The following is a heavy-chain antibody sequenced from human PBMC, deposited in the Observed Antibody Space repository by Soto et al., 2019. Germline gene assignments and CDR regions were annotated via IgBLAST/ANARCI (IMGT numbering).Heavy chain of an antibody. Sequence: GGSLRLSCAASGFTFSSYWMHWVRQAPGKGLVWVSRINSDGISTSYADSVKGRFTISRDNAKNTLYLQMNSLRAEDADVYYGASAPCHYDWGSGCLDYWGQGTLVTVSS. D-gene: IGHD3-16*01. CDR2: INSDGIST. CDR1: GFTFSSYW. V-gene: IGHV3-74*01. J-gene: IGHJ4*02. CDR3: ASAPCHYDWGSGCLDY.